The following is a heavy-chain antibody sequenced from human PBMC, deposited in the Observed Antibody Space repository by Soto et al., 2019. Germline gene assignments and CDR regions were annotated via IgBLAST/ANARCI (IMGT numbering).Heavy chain of an antibody. CDR2: IKQDGSEK. CDR1: GFTFSSYW. J-gene: IGHJ5*02. V-gene: IGHV3-7*01. CDR3: ARDQVVVVAATAYNWFDP. D-gene: IGHD2-15*01. Sequence: LRLSCAASGFTFSSYWMSWVRQAPGKGLEWVANIKQDGSEKYYVDSVKGRFTISRDNAMNSLYLQMNSLRAEDTAVYYCARDQVVVVAATAYNWFDPWGQGTLVTVSS.